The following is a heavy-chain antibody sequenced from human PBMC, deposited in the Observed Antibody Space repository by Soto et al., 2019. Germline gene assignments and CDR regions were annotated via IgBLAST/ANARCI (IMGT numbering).Heavy chain of an antibody. CDR1: GGSFSGYY. V-gene: IGHV4-34*01. CDR3: VRGTPNYYDFWSGYYKGYYFDY. CDR2: INHSGST. J-gene: IGHJ4*02. D-gene: IGHD3-3*01. Sequence: SETLSLTCAVYGGSFSGYYWSWIRQPPGKGLEWIGEINHSGSTNYNPSLKSRVTISVDTSKNQFSLKLSSVTAADTAVYYCVRGTPNYYDFWSGYYKGYYFDYWGQGTLVTVSS.